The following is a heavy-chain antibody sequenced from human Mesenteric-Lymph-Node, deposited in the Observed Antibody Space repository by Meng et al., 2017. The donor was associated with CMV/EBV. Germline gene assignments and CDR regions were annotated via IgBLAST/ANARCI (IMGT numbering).Heavy chain of an antibody. CDR3: ARVHYCGGDCYSGFDY. J-gene: IGHJ4*02. Sequence: ASVKVSCKASGYTFTSYGISWVRQAPGQGLEWMGWISAYNGNTNYAQKLQGRLTMTTDTSTSRAYMELRSLRSDDTAVYYCARVHYCGGDCYSGFDYWGQGTLVTVSS. V-gene: IGHV1-18*01. D-gene: IGHD2-21*01. CDR2: ISAYNGNT. CDR1: GYTFTSYG.